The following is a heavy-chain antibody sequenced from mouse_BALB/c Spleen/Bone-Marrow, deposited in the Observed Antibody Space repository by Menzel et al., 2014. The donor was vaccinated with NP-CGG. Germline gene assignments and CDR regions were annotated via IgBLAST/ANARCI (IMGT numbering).Heavy chain of an antibody. CDR3: ARPYGYERSWFAY. Sequence: VQLQQSGPEVVKPGASVKISCKTSGYTFTEYTMHWVKRSHGKSLEWIGGINPNNGGTTYNQKFKGKATLTVDKSSSTAYMELRSLTSEDSAVYYCARPYGYERSWFAYWGQGTLVTVSA. CDR2: INPNNGGT. V-gene: IGHV1-18*01. CDR1: GYTFTEYT. J-gene: IGHJ3*01. D-gene: IGHD2-2*01.